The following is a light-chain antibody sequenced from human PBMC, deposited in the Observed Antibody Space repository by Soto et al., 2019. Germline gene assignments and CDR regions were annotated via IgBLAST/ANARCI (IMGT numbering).Light chain of an antibody. CDR3: QQYNSYSPRYT. CDR1: QSISSW. V-gene: IGKV1-5*01. Sequence: DIQMTQSPSTLSASVGDRVTITCRASQSISSWLAWYQQKPGKAPKLLIYDASSLESGVPSRFSGSGSGTEFTSTISSLQPDDFATYYCQQYNSYSPRYTFGQGTKVDIK. J-gene: IGKJ2*01. CDR2: DAS.